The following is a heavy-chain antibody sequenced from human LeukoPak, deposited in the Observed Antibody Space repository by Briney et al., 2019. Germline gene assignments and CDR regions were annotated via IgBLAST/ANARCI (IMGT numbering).Heavy chain of an antibody. CDR3: ARRPTGTTGYFDY. V-gene: IGHV4-59*08. CDR2: IYYSGST. CDR1: GGSISSYY. J-gene: IGHJ4*02. D-gene: IGHD1-1*01. Sequence: SETLSLTCTVSGGSISSYYWSWIRQPPGKGLEWIGYIYYSGSTNYNLSLKSRVTISVDTSKNQFSLKLSSVTAADTAVYYCARRPTGTTGYFDYWGQGTLVTVSS.